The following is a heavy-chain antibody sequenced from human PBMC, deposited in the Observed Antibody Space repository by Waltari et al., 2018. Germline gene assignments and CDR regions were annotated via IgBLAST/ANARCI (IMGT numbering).Heavy chain of an antibody. CDR2: INHSGST. CDR3: ARGEDFGVVIRFRGWFDP. D-gene: IGHD3-3*01. J-gene: IGHJ5*02. V-gene: IGHV4-34*01. Sequence: QVQLQQWGAGLLKPSETLSLTCAVYGGSFSGYYWSWIRQPPGKGLEWIGEINHSGSTNYNPSLKSRVTISVDTSKNQFSLKLSSVTAADTAVYYCARGEDFGVVIRFRGWFDPWGQGTLVTVSS. CDR1: GGSFSGYY.